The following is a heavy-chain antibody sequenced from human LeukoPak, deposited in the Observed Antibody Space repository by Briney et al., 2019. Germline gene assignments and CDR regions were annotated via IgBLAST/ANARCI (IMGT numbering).Heavy chain of an antibody. D-gene: IGHD5-24*01. V-gene: IGHV4-34*01. Sequence: SETLSLTCAVYGGSFSGYYWSWIRQPPGKGLEWIGEINHSGSTNYNPSLKSQVTISVDTSKNQFSLKLSSVTAADTAVYYCARGIGMATIKLRFDYWGQGTLVTVSS. CDR3: ARGIGMATIKLRFDY. CDR1: GGSFSGYY. J-gene: IGHJ4*02. CDR2: INHSGST.